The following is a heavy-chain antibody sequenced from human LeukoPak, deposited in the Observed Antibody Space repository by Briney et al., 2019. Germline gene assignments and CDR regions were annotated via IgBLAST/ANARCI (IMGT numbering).Heavy chain of an antibody. Sequence: LAPVTPPDRIGSIYYSGSTYYNPSLKSRVTISVDTSKNQLSLKLSSVTAADTAVYYCARHYYRTYYFDYWGQGTLVTVSS. V-gene: IGHV4-39*01. J-gene: IGHJ4*02. CDR2: IYYSGST. CDR3: ARHYYRTYYFDY. D-gene: IGHD3-22*01.